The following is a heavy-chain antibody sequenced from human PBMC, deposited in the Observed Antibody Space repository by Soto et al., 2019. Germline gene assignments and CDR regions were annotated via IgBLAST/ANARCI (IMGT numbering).Heavy chain of an antibody. V-gene: IGHV1-18*01. D-gene: IGHD5-12*01. J-gene: IGHJ4*02. CDR2: ISAYNGNT. Sequence: GASVKVSCKASGYTFTSYGISWVRQAPGQGLEWMGWISAYNGNTNYAQKLQGRVTMTTDTSTSTAYMELRSLRSDDTAVYYCAIDQYSGDDLDPVGYWGQGTLVTVSS. CDR1: GYTFTSYG. CDR3: AIDQYSGDDLDPVGY.